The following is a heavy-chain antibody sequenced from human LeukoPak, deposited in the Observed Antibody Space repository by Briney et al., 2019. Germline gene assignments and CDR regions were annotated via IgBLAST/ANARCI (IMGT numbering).Heavy chain of an antibody. V-gene: IGHV1-2*04. D-gene: IGHD1-14*01. J-gene: IGHJ5*02. CDR1: GYTFTGYY. Sequence: GSVKVSCKASGYTFTGYYMHWVRQAPGQGLEWMGWINPNSGGTNYAQKFQGWVTMTRDTSISTAYMELSRLRSDDTAVYYCARGMAYKNWFDPWGQGTLVTVSS. CDR3: ARGMAYKNWFDP. CDR2: INPNSGGT.